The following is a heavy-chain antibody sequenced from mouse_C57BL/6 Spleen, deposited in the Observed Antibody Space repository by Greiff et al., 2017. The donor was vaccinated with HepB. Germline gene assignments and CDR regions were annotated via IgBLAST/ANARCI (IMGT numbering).Heavy chain of an antibody. CDR3: DRNFRDYNEYDGYAMDY. Sequence: VHLVESGPGLAAPSPSLSISCTASGFSFTSYAISWVRQPPGKGLEWLGVIWTGGGTNYNSALNYRRSISKDNSKSQFFLKMNSLQTDDAARYYCDRNFRDYNEYDGYAMDYWGQGTSVTVSS. CDR1: GFSFTSYA. V-gene: IGHV2-9-1*01. D-gene: IGHD2-4*01. CDR2: IWTGGGT. J-gene: IGHJ4*01.